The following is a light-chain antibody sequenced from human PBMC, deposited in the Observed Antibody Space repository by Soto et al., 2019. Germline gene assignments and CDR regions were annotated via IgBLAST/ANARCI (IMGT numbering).Light chain of an antibody. CDR1: QSVTSSY. V-gene: IGKV3-20*01. CDR3: QQYDTAPRS. CDR2: GAS. Sequence: EIVLTQSPGTLSLSPGERATLSCRASQSVTSSYLAWYQQKPGQAPRLVLYGASSRATGIPDRFSGSGSGTDFTLSITRLEPEDVAVYYGQQYDTAPRSFGQGTKLEIK. J-gene: IGKJ2*01.